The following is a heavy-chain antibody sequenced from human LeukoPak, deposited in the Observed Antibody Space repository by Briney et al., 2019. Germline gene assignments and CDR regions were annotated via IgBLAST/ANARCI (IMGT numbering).Heavy chain of an antibody. J-gene: IGHJ4*02. CDR2: INHSGWT. D-gene: IGHD3-10*01. Sequence: DTLSLTCAVYGGSFSGYYWSWIRQPPGKGLEWIGEINHSGWTNYNPSLKSRVTISVDTSKNQFSLKLSSVTAADTAIYYCARARITMVRGVIIIRGGHFDSWGQGTLVTVSS. CDR1: GGSFSGYY. CDR3: ARARITMVRGVIIIRGGHFDS. V-gene: IGHV4-34*01.